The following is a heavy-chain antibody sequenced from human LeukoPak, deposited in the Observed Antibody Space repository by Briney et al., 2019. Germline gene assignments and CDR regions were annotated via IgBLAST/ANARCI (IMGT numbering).Heavy chain of an antibody. CDR2: ISGSGGKT. D-gene: IGHD2-21*02. CDR3: AKLSQIVVVTASHDY. Sequence: PGGSLRLSCAASGFTFSSYAMSWVRQAPGKGLEWVSSISGSGGKTYYADSVKRRFTISRDKSKNTLYLQMNSLRADDTAVYYCAKLSQIVVVTASHDYWGQGTLVTVSS. CDR1: GFTFSSYA. J-gene: IGHJ4*02. V-gene: IGHV3-23*01.